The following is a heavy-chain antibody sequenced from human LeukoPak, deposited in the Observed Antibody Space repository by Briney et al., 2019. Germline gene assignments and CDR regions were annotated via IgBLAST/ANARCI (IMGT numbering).Heavy chain of an antibody. J-gene: IGHJ4*02. CDR3: ARVAPNRRYCSGGSCLNYFDY. D-gene: IGHD2-15*01. V-gene: IGHV1-18*01. CDR1: GYTFTSYG. Sequence: ASVKVSCKASGYTFTSYGISWVRQAPGQGLEWMGWISGYNGYTNYAQRIQARVTMTADTSTSTAYMEVRSLRSDDTAVYYCARVAPNRRYCSGGSCLNYFDYWGQGTLVTVSS. CDR2: ISGYNGYT.